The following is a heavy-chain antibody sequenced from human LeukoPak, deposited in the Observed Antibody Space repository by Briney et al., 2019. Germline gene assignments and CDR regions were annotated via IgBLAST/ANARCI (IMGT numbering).Heavy chain of an antibody. Sequence: PSETLSLTCTVSGYSISSGYYWGWIRQPPGKGLGWIGSIYHSGSTYYNPSLKSRVTISVDTSKNQFSLKLSSVTAADTAVYYCARRHGAGATGSPHWFDPWGQGTLVTVSS. CDR1: GYSISSGYY. CDR2: IYHSGST. J-gene: IGHJ5*02. V-gene: IGHV4-38-2*02. CDR3: ARRHGAGATGSPHWFDP. D-gene: IGHD1-26*01.